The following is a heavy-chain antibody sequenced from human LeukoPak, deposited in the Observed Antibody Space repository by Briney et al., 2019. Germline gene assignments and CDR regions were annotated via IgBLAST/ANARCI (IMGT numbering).Heavy chain of an antibody. V-gene: IGHV4-59*08. CDR2: IYYSGST. CDR1: GDSISSYY. J-gene: IGHJ4*02. D-gene: IGHD3-10*01. Sequence: PSETLSLACTVSGDSISSYYWSWIRQPPGRGLEWIGYIYYSGSTNYNPSLKSRVTISVDTSNNQFSLKLSSVTAADTDVYYCARHSALWFGESSFDYWGQGTLVTVSS. CDR3: ARHSALWFGESSFDY.